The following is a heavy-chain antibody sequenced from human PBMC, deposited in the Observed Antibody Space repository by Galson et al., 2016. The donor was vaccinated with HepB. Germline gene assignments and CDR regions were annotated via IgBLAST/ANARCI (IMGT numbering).Heavy chain of an antibody. CDR2: IYPGNSHT. J-gene: IGHJ4*02. CDR1: GYSFNVFW. Sequence: QSGAEVKKPGESLKISCKASGYSFNVFWIGWVRRMPGKGLELMGVIYPGNSHTIYNPTFQGQVTISADKSITTAYLQWSSLKASDTAMYYCAGQGGTSFDYWGQGTLLTVSS. V-gene: IGHV5-51*01. CDR3: AGQGGTSFDY. D-gene: IGHD2-2*01.